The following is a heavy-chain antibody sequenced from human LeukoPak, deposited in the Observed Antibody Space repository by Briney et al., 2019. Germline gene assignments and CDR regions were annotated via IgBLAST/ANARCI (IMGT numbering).Heavy chain of an antibody. CDR3: AKSDIVVVPAPSLFDY. CDR1: GFTFSSYG. V-gene: IGHV3-30*18. CDR2: ISYDGSNK. J-gene: IGHJ4*02. Sequence: PGGSLRLSCVASGFTFSSYGMHWVRQAPGKGLEWVAVISYDGSNKYYADSVKGRFTISRDNSKNTLYLQMNSLRAEDTAVYYCAKSDIVVVPAPSLFDYWGQGTLVTVSS. D-gene: IGHD2-2*01.